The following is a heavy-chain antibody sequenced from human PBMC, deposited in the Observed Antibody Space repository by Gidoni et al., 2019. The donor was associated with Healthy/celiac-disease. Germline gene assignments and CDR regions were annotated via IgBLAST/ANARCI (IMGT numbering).Heavy chain of an antibody. Sequence: QVQLVESGGGVVQPGRSLRPSCASSGFTFSSYGMHWVRQAPGKGLEWVAVIWYDGSNKYYADSVKGRFTISRDNSKNTLYMQMNSLRAEDTAVYYCATGGRDGYNLIDYWGQGTLVTVSS. CDR1: GFTFSSYG. CDR3: ATGGRDGYNLIDY. V-gene: IGHV3-33*01. J-gene: IGHJ4*02. D-gene: IGHD5-12*01. CDR2: IWYDGSNK.